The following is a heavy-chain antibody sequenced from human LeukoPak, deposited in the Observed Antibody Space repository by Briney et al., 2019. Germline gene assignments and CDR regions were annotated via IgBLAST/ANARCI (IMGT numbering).Heavy chain of an antibody. CDR2: INPSGGST. Sequence: SVKVSCKASGYTFTSYYIHWVRQAPGQGLEWVGLINPSGGSTSYAQKFQGRVTMTRDTSTSTVYMALSSLRSEDTALYYCARESTWNDYWGQGTLVTVSS. V-gene: IGHV1-46*01. CDR3: ARESTWNDY. D-gene: IGHD2/OR15-2a*01. CDR1: GYTFTSYY. J-gene: IGHJ4*02.